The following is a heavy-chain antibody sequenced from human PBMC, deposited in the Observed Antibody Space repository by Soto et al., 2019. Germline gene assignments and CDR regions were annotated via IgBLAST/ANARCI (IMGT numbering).Heavy chain of an antibody. V-gene: IGHV3-30*18. D-gene: IGHD1-26*01. CDR3: AKESSVDELYYYYGMDV. Sequence: GGSLRLSCAASGFTFSSYGMHWVRQAPGKGLEWVAVISYDGSNKYYADSVKGRFTISRDNSKNTLYLQMNSLRAEDTAVYYCAKESSVDELYYYYGMDVWGQGTTVTVSS. CDR1: GFTFSSYG. J-gene: IGHJ6*02. CDR2: ISYDGSNK.